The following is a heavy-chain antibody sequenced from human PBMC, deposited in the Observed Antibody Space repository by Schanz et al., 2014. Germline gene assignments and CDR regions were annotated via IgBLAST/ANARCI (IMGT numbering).Heavy chain of an antibody. CDR2: ISFDGRNT. J-gene: IGHJ4*02. D-gene: IGHD6-13*01. Sequence: QVQLVESGGGVVQPGRSLRLSCAASGFTFSNYAMHWVRQAPGKGLEWVGFISFDGRNTGYAHSVKGRFTISRDNSKNTVNLQMNSLRAEDTAVYYCAKEKEEVAADGSFFDYWGQGTLVTVSS. CDR3: AKEKEEVAADGSFFDY. V-gene: IGHV3-30*01. CDR1: GFTFSNYA.